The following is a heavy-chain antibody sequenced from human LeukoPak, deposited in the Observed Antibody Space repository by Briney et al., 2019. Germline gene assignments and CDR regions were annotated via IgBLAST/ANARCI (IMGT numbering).Heavy chain of an antibody. D-gene: IGHD3-10*01. Sequence: SETLSLTCAVYGGSFSGYYWSWIRQPPGKGLEWIGEINHSGSTNYNPSLKSRVTISVDTSKNQFSLKLSSVTAADTAVYYCARDTLGARAFDYWGQGTLVTVSS. V-gene: IGHV4-34*01. CDR1: GGSFSGYY. CDR2: INHSGST. CDR3: ARDTLGARAFDY. J-gene: IGHJ4*02.